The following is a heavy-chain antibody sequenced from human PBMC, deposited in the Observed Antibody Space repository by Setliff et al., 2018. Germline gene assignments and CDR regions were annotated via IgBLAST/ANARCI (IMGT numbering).Heavy chain of an antibody. Sequence: ASVKVSCKASGYTFISYGISWVRQATGQGLEWMGWMNPNSGNTGYAQKFQGRVTITRNTSISTAYMELSSLRSEDTAVYYCARGRRGNYDFWSGYSNWFDPWGQGTLVTVSS. D-gene: IGHD3-3*01. CDR2: MNPNSGNT. CDR1: GYTFISYG. CDR3: ARGRRGNYDFWSGYSNWFDP. J-gene: IGHJ5*02. V-gene: IGHV1-8*03.